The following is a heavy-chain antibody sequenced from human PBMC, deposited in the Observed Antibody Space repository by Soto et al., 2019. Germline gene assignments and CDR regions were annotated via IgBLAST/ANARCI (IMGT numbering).Heavy chain of an antibody. Sequence: PGGSLRLSYAASGFTVSSKYMNWVRQAPGKGLEWVSIIWSAGLTYYADSVRGRFTISRDISKNILFLKMNNLRAEDSAIYYCARELPPDLWGQGTLVTVSS. J-gene: IGHJ5*02. CDR2: IWSAGLT. CDR1: GFTVSSKY. D-gene: IGHD2-15*01. CDR3: ARELPPDL. V-gene: IGHV3-53*01.